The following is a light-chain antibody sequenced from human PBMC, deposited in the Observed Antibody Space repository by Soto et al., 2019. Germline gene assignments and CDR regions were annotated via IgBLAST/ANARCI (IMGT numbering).Light chain of an antibody. CDR3: QQADNFPIT. J-gene: IGKJ5*01. CDR1: QSISSW. Sequence: DIQITQSPSSVSASVGDRVTITCRASQSISSWLAWYQQKPGKAPKLLIYAASTLQSGVPSRFTGSGSGTDFTLTISSVQPEDFATYYCQQADNFPITFGQGTRLEIK. V-gene: IGKV1-12*01. CDR2: AAS.